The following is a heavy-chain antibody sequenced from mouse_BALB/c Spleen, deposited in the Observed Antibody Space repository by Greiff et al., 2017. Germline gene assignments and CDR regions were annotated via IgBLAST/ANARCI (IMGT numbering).Heavy chain of an antibody. V-gene: IGHV1-54*03. D-gene: IGHD2-14*01. CDR1: GYAFTNYL. J-gene: IGHJ2*01. CDR3: ARDRYGDY. Sequence: QVQLKQSGAELVRPGTSVKVSCKASGYAFTNYLIEWVKQRPGQGLEWIGVINPGSGGTNYNEKFKGKATLTADKSSSTAYMQLSSLTSDDSAVYFCARDRYGDYWGQGTTLTVSS. CDR2: INPGSGGT.